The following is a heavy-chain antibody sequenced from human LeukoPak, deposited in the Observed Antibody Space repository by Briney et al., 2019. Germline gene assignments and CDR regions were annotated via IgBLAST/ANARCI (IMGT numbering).Heavy chain of an antibody. CDR2: ISDNGGDT. V-gene: IGHV3-23*01. D-gene: IGHD6-19*01. CDR1: GFTFNNYA. CDR3: AKGAGYSGGWLYYFDY. Sequence: GGSLRLSCAASGFTFNNYAMSWVRQAPGKGLEWVSAISDNGGDTKYADSVKGRFTISRDNSKNTLYLQMNSLRAEDTAVYYCAKGAGYSGGWLYYFDYWGQGTLVTVSS. J-gene: IGHJ4*02.